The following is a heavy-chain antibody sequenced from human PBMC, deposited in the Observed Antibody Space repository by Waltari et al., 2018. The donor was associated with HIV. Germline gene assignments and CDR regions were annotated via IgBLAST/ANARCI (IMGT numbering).Heavy chain of an antibody. CDR3: ARYTSGPFDS. V-gene: IGHV7-4-1*02. D-gene: IGHD6-19*01. CDR2: INTKTGDP. Sequence: VQLVQSGSELKKPGASVKVSCKASGYPFTSNAMNWVRQAPGQGLEWMGWINTKTGDPTYAQDFTGRCVFSLDTSVSTAYLQISSLKAEDTAVYYCARYTSGPFDSWGQGTLVTVSS. J-gene: IGHJ4*02. CDR1: GYPFTSNA.